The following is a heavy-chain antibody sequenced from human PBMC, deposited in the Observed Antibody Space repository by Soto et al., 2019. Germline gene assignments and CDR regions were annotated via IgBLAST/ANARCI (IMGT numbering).Heavy chain of an antibody. CDR2: MYYSGST. CDR1: GGSISSGDYY. V-gene: IGHV4-61*08. CDR3: ANFKGYSSGWFDY. Sequence: SETLSLTCTVSGGSISSGDYYWSWLRQPPGKGLEWIGYMYYSGSTKSNPSLKNRVTISLDTTKNQFSLKVTSVTAADTAVYYCANFKGYSSGWFDYWSEGTLVTVSS. D-gene: IGHD6-19*01. J-gene: IGHJ4*02.